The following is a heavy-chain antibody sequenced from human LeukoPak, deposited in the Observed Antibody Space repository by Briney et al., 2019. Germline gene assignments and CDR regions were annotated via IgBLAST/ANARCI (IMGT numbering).Heavy chain of an antibody. D-gene: IGHD6-13*01. CDR1: GYTLTGYY. CDR2: INPNSGGT. J-gene: IGHJ4*02. Sequence: ASVKVSCKASGYTLTGYYMHWVRQAPGQGLEWMGWINPNSGGTNYAQKFQGWVTMTRDTSISTAYMELSRLRSDDTAVYYCASSSSWTQYAFDYWGQGTLVTVSS. V-gene: IGHV1-2*04. CDR3: ASSSSWTQYAFDY.